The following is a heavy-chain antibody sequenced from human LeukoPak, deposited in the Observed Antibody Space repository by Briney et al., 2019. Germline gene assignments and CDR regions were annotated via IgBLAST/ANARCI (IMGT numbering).Heavy chain of an antibody. CDR2: ISSSSSYI. CDR3: ARGRDYGDYKVDY. V-gene: IGHV3-21*01. Sequence: GGSLRLSCAASGFTFSSYSMNWVRQAPGKGLEWVSSISSSSSYIYYADSVKGRFTISRDNAKNSLYLQMNSLRAEDTAVYYCARGRDYGDYKVDYWGQGTLVTVSS. J-gene: IGHJ4*02. CDR1: GFTFSSYS. D-gene: IGHD4-17*01.